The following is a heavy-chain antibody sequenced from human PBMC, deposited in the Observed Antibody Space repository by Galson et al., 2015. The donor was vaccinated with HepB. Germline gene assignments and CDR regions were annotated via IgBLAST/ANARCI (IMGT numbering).Heavy chain of an antibody. J-gene: IGHJ4*02. CDR3: VKPYSSSWPYFDY. CDR2: ISSNGGST. CDR1: GFTFSSYA. V-gene: IGHV3-64D*06. D-gene: IGHD6-13*01. Sequence: SLRLSCAASGFTFSSYAMHWVRQAPGKGLEYVSAISSNGGSTYYADSVKGRFTISRDNSKNTLYLQMSSLRAEDTAVYYCVKPYSSSWPYFDYWGQGTLVTVSS.